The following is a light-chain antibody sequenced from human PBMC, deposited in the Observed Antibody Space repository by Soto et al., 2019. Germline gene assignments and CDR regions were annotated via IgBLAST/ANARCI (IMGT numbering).Light chain of an antibody. CDR1: QSVSNK. CDR3: QQYNTWRSIT. J-gene: IGKJ5*01. CDR2: DTS. V-gene: IGKV3-15*01. Sequence: EIVMTQSPATLSVSPGERATLSCRASQSVSNKLAWYQHKPGQAPRVLIYDTSTRAAGIPARFSGSGSGTEFTLTISSLQSEDFAVYYFQQYNTWRSITFGQGTRLESK.